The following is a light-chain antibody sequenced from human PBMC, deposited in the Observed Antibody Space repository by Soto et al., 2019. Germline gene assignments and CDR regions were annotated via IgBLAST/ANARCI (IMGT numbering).Light chain of an antibody. CDR3: QQAWT. CDR1: QSVLYSSNNKNY. V-gene: IGKV4-1*01. J-gene: IGKJ1*01. CDR2: WAS. Sequence: DIVMTQSPDSLAVSLGERATINCKSSQSVLYSSNNKNYLAWYQQKPGQPPKLLIYWASTRASGVPDRFSGSGSGTDFTLTISSLRAEDVAVYYCQQAWTFGQGPKVEIK.